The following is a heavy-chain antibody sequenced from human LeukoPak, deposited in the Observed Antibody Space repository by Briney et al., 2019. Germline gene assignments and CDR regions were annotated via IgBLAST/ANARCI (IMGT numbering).Heavy chain of an antibody. CDR1: GGSVSSGSYY. Sequence: PSETLSLTCTVSGGSVSSGSYYWSWIRQPPGKGLEWIGYIYYSGSTNYNPSLKSRVTISVDTSKNQFSLKLSSVTAADTAVYYCARRAAAAGRNWFDPWGQGTLVTVSS. CDR3: ARRAAAAGRNWFDP. D-gene: IGHD6-13*01. V-gene: IGHV4-61*01. CDR2: IYYSGST. J-gene: IGHJ5*02.